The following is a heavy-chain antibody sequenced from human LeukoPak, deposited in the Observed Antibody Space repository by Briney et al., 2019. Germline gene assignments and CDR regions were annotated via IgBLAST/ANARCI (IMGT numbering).Heavy chain of an antibody. V-gene: IGHV3-21*01. D-gene: IGHD5-12*01. CDR1: GFTFSSYS. J-gene: IGHJ4*02. CDR2: ISSSSSYI. Sequence: GGPLRLSCAASGFTFSSYSMNWVRQAPGKGLEWVSSISSSSSYIYYADSVKGRFTISRDNAKNSLYLQMNSLRAEDTAVYYCARDRQIVATTNYFDYWGQGTLVTVSS. CDR3: ARDRQIVATTNYFDY.